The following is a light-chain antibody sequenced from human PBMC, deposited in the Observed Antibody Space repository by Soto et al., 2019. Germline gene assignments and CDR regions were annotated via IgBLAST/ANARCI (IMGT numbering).Light chain of an antibody. CDR1: SNDVANNKF. Sequence: QSALTQPASVSESPGQSITISCTGTSNDVANNKFVSWYQRHAGKGPKVIIHDVSARPSGVPDRFSASKSGNTASLTISGLQTEDEADYYCSSYAGNYVYVFGSGTKVTV. V-gene: IGLV2-11*01. CDR2: DVS. J-gene: IGLJ1*01. CDR3: SSYAGNYVYV.